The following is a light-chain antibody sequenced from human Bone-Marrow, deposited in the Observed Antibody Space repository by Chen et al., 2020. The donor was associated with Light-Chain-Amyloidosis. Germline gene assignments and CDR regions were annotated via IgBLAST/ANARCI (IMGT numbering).Light chain of an antibody. CDR1: SSNIGAGYD. Sequence: QSVLTQPPPVSGAPGQRVTISCTGSSSNIGAGYDGNWYQQLPGAAPRLLIYGNNNRPSGVPQRFFAFKSGTSASLAITGLQAEDEADYYCQSYDSGLSGWLFGGGTKLTVL. CDR3: QSYDSGLSGWL. J-gene: IGLJ3*02. CDR2: GNN. V-gene: IGLV1-40*01.